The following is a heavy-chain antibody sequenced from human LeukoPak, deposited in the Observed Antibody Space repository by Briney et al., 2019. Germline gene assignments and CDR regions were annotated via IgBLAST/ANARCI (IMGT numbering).Heavy chain of an antibody. Sequence: GGSLRLSCAASGFTFSSYGMHWVRQAPGKGLEWVAVIWYDGSNKYYADSVKGRFTISRDNSKNTLYLQMNSLRAEDTAVYYCAKDAYDSSGYPLNFDYWGQGTLVTVSS. CDR2: IWYDGSNK. CDR3: AKDAYDSSGYPLNFDY. J-gene: IGHJ4*02. V-gene: IGHV3-33*06. D-gene: IGHD3-22*01. CDR1: GFTFSSYG.